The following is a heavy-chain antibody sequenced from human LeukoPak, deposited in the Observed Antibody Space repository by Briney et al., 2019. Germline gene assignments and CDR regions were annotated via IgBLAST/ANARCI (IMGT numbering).Heavy chain of an antibody. D-gene: IGHD3-10*01. CDR3: AKEYDSGGYGANFDY. CDR2: IRQDGSEK. CDR1: GFSLGSYW. Sequence: GGSLRLSCVVSGFSLGSYWMSWVRQAPGKGLEWVANIRQDGSEKNYVDSVKGRFTISRDNSRNTMYLQMDSLRAEDTAVYYCAKEYDSGGYGANFDYWGQGTLVTVSS. V-gene: IGHV3-7*01. J-gene: IGHJ4*02.